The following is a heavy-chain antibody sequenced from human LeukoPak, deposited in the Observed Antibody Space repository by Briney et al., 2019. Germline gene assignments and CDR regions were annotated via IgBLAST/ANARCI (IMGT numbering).Heavy chain of an antibody. V-gene: IGHV4-59*11. CDR1: GGSISSHY. CDR3: ARDTGYLVDY. J-gene: IGHJ4*02. CDR2: IYYSGST. D-gene: IGHD3-22*01. Sequence: SETLSLTCTVSGGSISSHYWSWIRPPPGKGLEWIGYIYYSGSTNYNPSLKSRVTISVDTSKNQFSLKLSSVTAADTAVYYCARDTGYLVDYWGQGTLVTVSS.